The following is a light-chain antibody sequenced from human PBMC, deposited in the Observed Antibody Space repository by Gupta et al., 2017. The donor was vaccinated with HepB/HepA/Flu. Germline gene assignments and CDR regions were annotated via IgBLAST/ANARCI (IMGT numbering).Light chain of an antibody. J-gene: IGLJ2*01. Sequence: QSALTQPPSASASPGQSVTISCTGTSSAVGGYNFVSWYQQHPGKAPKLIIYEVNKRPSGVPDRFSGSKSGNTASLTVSGLQAEDEADYYCSSFAGGNRVFGGGTKLTVL. CDR3: SSFAGGNRV. V-gene: IGLV2-8*01. CDR1: SSAVGGYNF. CDR2: EVN.